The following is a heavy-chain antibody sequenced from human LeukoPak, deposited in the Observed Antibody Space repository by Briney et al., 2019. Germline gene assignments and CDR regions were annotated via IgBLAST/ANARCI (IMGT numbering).Heavy chain of an antibody. D-gene: IGHD6-13*01. J-gene: IGHJ4*02. CDR3: ARDGSSSSWRTVDY. CDR2: IIPIFGTA. CDR1: GGTFSSYA. V-gene: IGHV1-69*05. Sequence: SVKVSCKASGGTFSSYAISWVRQAPGQGLEWMGGIIPIFGTANYAQKLQGRVTMTTDTSTSTAYMELRSLRSDDTAVYYCARDGSSSSWRTVDYWGQGTLVTVSS.